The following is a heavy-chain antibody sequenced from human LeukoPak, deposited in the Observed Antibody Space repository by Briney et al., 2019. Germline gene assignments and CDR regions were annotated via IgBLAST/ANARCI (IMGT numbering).Heavy chain of an antibody. CDR3: AKDIGFLEWFYDY. V-gene: IGHV3-43D*04. CDR2: ISWDGGST. D-gene: IGHD3-3*02. Sequence: PGGSLRLSCAASGFTLDDYAMHWVRQAPGMGLEWVSLISWDGGSTYYADSVKGRFTISRDNSKNSLYLQINSLRAEDTALYYCAKDIGFLEWFYDYWGQGTLVTVSS. J-gene: IGHJ4*02. CDR1: GFTLDDYA.